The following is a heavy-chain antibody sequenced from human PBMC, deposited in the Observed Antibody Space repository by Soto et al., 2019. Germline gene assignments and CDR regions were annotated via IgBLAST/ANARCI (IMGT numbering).Heavy chain of an antibody. CDR1: GASINNNDYY. D-gene: IGHD3-22*01. J-gene: IGHJ2*01. CDR3: ARMSYFYDKWYFDL. CDR2: VYYSGTT. V-gene: IGHV4-30-4*01. Sequence: KPSETLSLTCTVSGASINNNDYYWSWIRQTPGKGLEWIGYVYYSGTTDYIPSLKSRLSMSIDKSQNQFTLKLNSVTAADTATYYCARMSYFYDKWYFDLWGRGTLFTVSS.